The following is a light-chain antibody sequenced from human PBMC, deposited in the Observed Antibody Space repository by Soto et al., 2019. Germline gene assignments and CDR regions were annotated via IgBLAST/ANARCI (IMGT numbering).Light chain of an antibody. CDR1: SSDVGAYNL. Sequence: QSALTQPASVSGSPGQSITISCTGTSSDVGAYNLVSWYQQHPGRAPKLFIFDVSDRPSGVSNRFSVSKSGNTASLTISGLQAEDEAFYYCSSYTNTSTLVFGGGTKLTVL. V-gene: IGLV2-14*02. CDR2: DVS. CDR3: SSYTNTSTLV. J-gene: IGLJ3*02.